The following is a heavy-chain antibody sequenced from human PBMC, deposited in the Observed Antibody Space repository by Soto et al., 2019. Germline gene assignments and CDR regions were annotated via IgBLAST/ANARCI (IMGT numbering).Heavy chain of an antibody. V-gene: IGHV3-21*01. CDR1: GFTFSNYN. CDR2: ISSSSSYI. J-gene: IGHJ4*02. CDR3: ARDPLELELDY. D-gene: IGHD1-7*01. Sequence: EVQLVESGGGLVKPGGSLRLSCAVSGFTFSNYNMNWVRQAPGKGLEWVSSISSSSSYIYYADSVKGRFTISRDNAKNSLYLQMNSLRAEDTAVYYCARDPLELELDYWGQGNLVTVSS.